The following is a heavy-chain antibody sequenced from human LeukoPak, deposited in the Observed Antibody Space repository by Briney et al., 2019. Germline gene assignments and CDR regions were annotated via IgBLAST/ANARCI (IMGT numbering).Heavy chain of an antibody. Sequence: ASVKVSCKASGYTFTSYYMHWVRQPPGQGLEWMGIINPSGGSTSYAQKFPGRVTMTRDTSTSTVYMELSSLRSEDTAVYYCARARITIFGVVTPYFDYWGQGTLVTVSS. D-gene: IGHD3-3*01. CDR1: GYTFTSYY. V-gene: IGHV1-46*01. CDR3: ARARITIFGVVTPYFDY. J-gene: IGHJ4*02. CDR2: INPSGGST.